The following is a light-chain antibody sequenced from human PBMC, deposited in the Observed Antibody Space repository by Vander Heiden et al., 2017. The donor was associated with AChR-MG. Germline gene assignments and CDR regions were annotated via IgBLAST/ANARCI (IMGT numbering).Light chain of an antibody. CDR1: QGIYNY. Sequence: DIQMTQSPSAMSASVGDRVTITCRASQGIYNYLAWFQQKPGKVPQRLIYSASTLQDGVPSRFSGRGSGTEFTLTIYSLQPEDFATYYCLQYDSYPRTFGQGTKVEIK. CDR3: LQYDSYPRT. V-gene: IGKV1-17*03. J-gene: IGKJ1*01. CDR2: SAS.